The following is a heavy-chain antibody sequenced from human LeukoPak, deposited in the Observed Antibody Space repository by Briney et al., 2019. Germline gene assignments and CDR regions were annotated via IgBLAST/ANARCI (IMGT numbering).Heavy chain of an antibody. J-gene: IGHJ3*02. V-gene: IGHV3-30*02. Sequence: PGGSLRLSCAASGFTFSNYGMHWVRQAPGKGLEWVAVIRYDGNNKYYADSVKGRFTISRDNSKNTLYLQMNSLRAEDTAVYYCAKSINYYYDSSGSSKGGSDIWGQGTMVTVSS. CDR2: IRYDGNNK. CDR3: AKSINYYYDSSGSSKGGSDI. CDR1: GFTFSNYG. D-gene: IGHD3-22*01.